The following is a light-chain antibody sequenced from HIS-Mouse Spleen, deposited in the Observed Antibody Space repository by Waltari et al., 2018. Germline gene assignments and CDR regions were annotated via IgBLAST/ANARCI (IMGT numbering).Light chain of an antibody. CDR1: QDISNY. CDR2: DAS. J-gene: IGKJ4*02. V-gene: IGKV1-33*01. Sequence: DIQMTQSPSSLSASVGDRVTITCQASQDISNYLNWYQQKPGKAPKLLIYDASNLETGVPSRFSGSGAGTDFTLTISRLEPEDVAVYYCQQYGSSLTFGGGTKVEIK. CDR3: QQYGSSLT.